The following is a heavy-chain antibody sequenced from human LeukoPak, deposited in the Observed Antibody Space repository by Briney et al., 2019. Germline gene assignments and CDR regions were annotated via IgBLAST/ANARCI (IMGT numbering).Heavy chain of an antibody. D-gene: IGHD2-2*01. Sequence: PSETLSLTCTLSGGSVTTSSFYWAWIRQPPGKGLECIGTIYYSGITYYHSSLKSRVTISVDTSKNQFSLKLNSVTAADTAVYFCAKSGPAAGRPDAFDIWGQGTMVTASS. CDR3: AKSGPAAGRPDAFDI. V-gene: IGHV4-39*07. CDR2: IYYSGIT. J-gene: IGHJ3*02. CDR1: GGSVTTSSFY.